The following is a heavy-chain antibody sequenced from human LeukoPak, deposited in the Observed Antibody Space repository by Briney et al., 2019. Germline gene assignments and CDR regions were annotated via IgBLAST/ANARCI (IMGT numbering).Heavy chain of an antibody. Sequence: PSETLSLTCAVYGGSFSGYYWSWIRQPPGKGLEWIGEINHSGGTNYNPSLKSRVTISVDTSKNQFSLKLSSVTAADTAVYYCARDSCSSTSCYRSYYYYYGMDVWGQGTTVTVSS. CDR3: ARDSCSSTSCYRSYYYYYGMDV. J-gene: IGHJ6*02. CDR2: INHSGGT. D-gene: IGHD2-2*02. CDR1: GGSFSGYY. V-gene: IGHV4-34*01.